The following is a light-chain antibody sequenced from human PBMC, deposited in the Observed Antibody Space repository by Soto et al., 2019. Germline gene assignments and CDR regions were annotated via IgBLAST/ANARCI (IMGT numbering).Light chain of an antibody. Sequence: EIVLTQSPATLSFSPGERATLSCRASQSINRHLAWYRQKPGQAPRLLIYDASNRATGIPARFSGSGSGTDFTLTISSLEPEDFGVYYCQQRSNWPPVTFGGGTNVDIK. CDR1: QSINRH. CDR3: QQRSNWPPVT. CDR2: DAS. J-gene: IGKJ4*01. V-gene: IGKV3-11*01.